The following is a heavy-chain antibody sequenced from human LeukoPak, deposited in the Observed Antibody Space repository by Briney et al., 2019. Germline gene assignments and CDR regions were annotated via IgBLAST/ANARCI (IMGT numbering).Heavy chain of an antibody. CDR1: GYTFTGYY. V-gene: IGHV1-2*02. Sequence: ASVKVSRKASGYTFTGYYMHWVRQAPGQGLEWMGWINPNSGGTNYAQKFQGRVTMTRDTSISTAYMELSRLRSDDTAVYYCARSLRLLRYFDWLLDAFDIWGQGTMVTVSS. CDR3: ARSLRLLRYFDWLLDAFDI. J-gene: IGHJ3*02. D-gene: IGHD3-9*01. CDR2: INPNSGGT.